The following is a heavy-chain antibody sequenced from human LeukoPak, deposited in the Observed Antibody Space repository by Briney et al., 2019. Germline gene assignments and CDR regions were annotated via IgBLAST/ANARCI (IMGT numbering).Heavy chain of an antibody. D-gene: IGHD3-10*01. J-gene: IGHJ6*03. CDR2: IYYSGST. CDR1: GGSISSYY. Sequence: SETLSLTCTVSGGSISSYYWSWIRQPPGKGLEWIGNIYYSGSTNYNPSLKSRVTISVDTSKNQFSLKLSSVTAADTAVYYCARATYHSGSGSYIYYYMDVWAKGTTVTVSS. V-gene: IGHV4-59*01. CDR3: ARATYHSGSGSYIYYYMDV.